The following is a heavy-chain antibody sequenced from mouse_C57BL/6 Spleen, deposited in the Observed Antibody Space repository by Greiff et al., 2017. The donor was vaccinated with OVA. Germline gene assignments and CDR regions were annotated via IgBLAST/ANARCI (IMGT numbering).Heavy chain of an antibody. CDR1: GFTFSDYY. V-gene: IGHV5-12*01. CDR2: ISNGGGST. CDR3: ARRGYDYDVGFDY. Sequence: EVQLVESGGGLVQPGGSLKLSCAASGFTFSDYYMSWVRQTPEKRLEWVAYISNGGGSTYYPDTVKGRFTISRDNAKNTLYLQMSRLKSEDTAMYYCARRGYDYDVGFDYWGQGTTLTVSS. J-gene: IGHJ2*01. D-gene: IGHD2-4*01.